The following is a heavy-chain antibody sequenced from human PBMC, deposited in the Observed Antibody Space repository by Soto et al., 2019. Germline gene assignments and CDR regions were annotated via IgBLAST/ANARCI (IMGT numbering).Heavy chain of an antibody. J-gene: IGHJ4*02. V-gene: IGHV4-31*03. CDR3: ARDTPYGPIDY. CDR2: IYYSGST. CDR1: GGSISSGGYY. D-gene: IGHD4-17*01. Sequence: QVQLQESGPGLVKPSQTLSLTCTVSGGSISSGGYYWSWIRQHPGKGLEWIGYIYYSGSTYYNPSLKSXATXSXDTSKNQFSLKLRSVTAADTAVYYCARDTPYGPIDYWGQGTLVTVSS.